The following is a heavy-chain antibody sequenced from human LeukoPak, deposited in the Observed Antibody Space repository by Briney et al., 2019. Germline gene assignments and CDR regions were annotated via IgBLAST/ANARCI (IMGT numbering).Heavy chain of an antibody. CDR1: GFTFSSYW. J-gene: IGHJ4*02. CDR3: AKPGPYTYYDSSGYYYPFDY. CDR2: IKGDGSST. D-gene: IGHD3-22*01. V-gene: IGHV3-74*01. Sequence: GGSLRLSCAASGFTFSSYWMHWVRHTPGKGLVWVSRIKGDGSSTYYADSVKGRFTISRDNSKNTLYLQMNSLRAEDTAVYYCAKPGPYTYYDSSGYYYPFDYWGQGTLVTVSS.